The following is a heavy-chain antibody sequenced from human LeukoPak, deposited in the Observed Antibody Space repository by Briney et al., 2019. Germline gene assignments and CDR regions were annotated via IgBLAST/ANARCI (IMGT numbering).Heavy chain of an antibody. Sequence: PAQTLSLTCTASGGSISSGYYCSCIQQPAGKGQEWIGRIYNSGSTNYNPSLKSRVTISVDTSKNQFSLKLSSVTAADTAVYYCARDSAEREFDYWGKGTLVTVSS. D-gene: IGHD1-26*01. CDR3: ARDSAEREFDY. CDR2: IYNSGST. J-gene: IGHJ4*02. CDR1: GGSISSGYY. V-gene: IGHV4-61*02.